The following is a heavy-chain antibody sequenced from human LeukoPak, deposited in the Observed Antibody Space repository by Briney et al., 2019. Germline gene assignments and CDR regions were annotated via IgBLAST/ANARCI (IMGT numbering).Heavy chain of an antibody. CDR3: ARAGYATSGYYPFDY. Sequence: GASVKVSCKTSGYTFTGSFIHWVRQAPGQGLEWMGWSNPNSGGTKYAQKFQGRVTMTWDTSISTAYMELSRLRSDDTAVYFCARAGYATSGYYPFDYCGQGTLVTV. V-gene: IGHV1-2*02. CDR2: SNPNSGGT. J-gene: IGHJ4*02. CDR1: GYTFTGSF. D-gene: IGHD3-22*01.